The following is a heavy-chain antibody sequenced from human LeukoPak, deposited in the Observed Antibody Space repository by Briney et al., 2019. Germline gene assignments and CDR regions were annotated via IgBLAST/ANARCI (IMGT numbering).Heavy chain of an antibody. J-gene: IGHJ4*02. D-gene: IGHD2-21*01. CDR3: ARGIVATGH. CDR1: GFTFSNYA. V-gene: IGHV3-30*07. Sequence: PGRSLRLSCAASGFTFSNYAMHWVRQAPGKGLEWVAVISNVETNTYYADSVKGRFTISRDNSKNTLYLQLNSLRAEDTAVYYCARGIVATGHWGQGTLVTVSS. CDR2: ISNVETNT.